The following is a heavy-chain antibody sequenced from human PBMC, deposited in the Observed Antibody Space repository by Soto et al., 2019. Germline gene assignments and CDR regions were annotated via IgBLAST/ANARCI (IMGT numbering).Heavy chain of an antibody. V-gene: IGHV4-30-2*01. Sequence: SETLSLTCAVSGGSISSGGYSWSWIRQPPGKGLEWIGYIYHSGSTYYNPSLKSRVTISVDRSKNQFSLKLSSVTAADTAVYYCARNYYDSSGHFDYFDYWGQGTLVTVPQ. D-gene: IGHD3-22*01. J-gene: IGHJ4*02. CDR1: GGSISSGGYS. CDR2: IYHSGST. CDR3: ARNYYDSSGHFDYFDY.